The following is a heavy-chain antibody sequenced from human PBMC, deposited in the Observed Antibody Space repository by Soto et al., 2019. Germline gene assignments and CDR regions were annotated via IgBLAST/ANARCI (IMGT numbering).Heavy chain of an antibody. V-gene: IGHV4-59*08. CDR1: GGSISSYY. CDR3: ARQGSYYDFWSGYLVTNWFDP. Sequence: SETLSLTCTVSGGSISSYYWSWIRQPPGKGLEWIGYIYYSGSTNYNPSLKSRVTISVDTSKNQFSLKLSSVTAADTAVYYCARQGSYYDFWSGYLVTNWFDPWGQGTLVTVSS. CDR2: IYYSGST. J-gene: IGHJ5*02. D-gene: IGHD3-3*01.